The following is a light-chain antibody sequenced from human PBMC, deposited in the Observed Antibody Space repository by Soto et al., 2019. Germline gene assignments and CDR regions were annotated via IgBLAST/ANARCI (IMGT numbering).Light chain of an antibody. CDR3: QKYNSAPWT. Sequence: DIQMTQSPSILSASVGDRVTITCRASQSISSWLAWYQQKPGKAPNLLIHKASHLESGVPSRFSGSGSGTEFTLTISSLQPGDFATYYCQKYNSAPWTFGQGTKVDIK. J-gene: IGKJ1*01. CDR2: KAS. CDR1: QSISSW. V-gene: IGKV1-5*03.